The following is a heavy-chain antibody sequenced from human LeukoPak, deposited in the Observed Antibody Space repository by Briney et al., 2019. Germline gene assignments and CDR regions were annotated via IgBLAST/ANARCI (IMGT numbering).Heavy chain of an antibody. D-gene: IGHD3-22*01. J-gene: IGHJ3*02. Sequence: ASVKVSCKASGYTFTGYYMHWVRQAPGQGLEWMGWINPNSGGTNYAQKFQGRVTMTRDTSISTAYMELSRLRSDDTAVYYCARGRVYYDQNDAFDIWGQGTMVTVSS. V-gene: IGHV1-2*02. CDR3: ARGRVYYDQNDAFDI. CDR1: GYTFTGYY. CDR2: INPNSGGT.